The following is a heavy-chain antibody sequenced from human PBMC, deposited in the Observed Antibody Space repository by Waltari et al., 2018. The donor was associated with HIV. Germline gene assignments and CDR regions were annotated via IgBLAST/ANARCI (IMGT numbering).Heavy chain of an antibody. D-gene: IGHD3-10*01. V-gene: IGHV3-64D*08. Sequence: EVRLLESGGGLVPPGGSQRLSCTASGFTFTSFALHWVRQSPVGALKKVGAKIPVGGSPYSPNPVKGRCTISRNNSKNTVFSKMTSLAEEAPLLFFWVKKRGTGKGNNYPFAHWGRERWSPSPQ. CDR3: VKKRGTGKGNNYPFAH. CDR1: GFTFTSFA. J-gene: IGHJ4*02. CDR2: KIPVGGSP.